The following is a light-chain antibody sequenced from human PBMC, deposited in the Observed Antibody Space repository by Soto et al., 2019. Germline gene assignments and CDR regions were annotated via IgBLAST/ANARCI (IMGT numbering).Light chain of an antibody. CDR2: GAS. Sequence: EIVLTQSPGTLSLSPGERATLSCRASQSVSSSYLAWYQQKPGQSPRLLIYGASSRATGIPDRFSGSGSGTVFPLTISRLEPEDFAVYYCHQYDSSPLSFGGGTKVEIK. CDR3: HQYDSSPLS. CDR1: QSVSSSY. J-gene: IGKJ4*01. V-gene: IGKV3-20*01.